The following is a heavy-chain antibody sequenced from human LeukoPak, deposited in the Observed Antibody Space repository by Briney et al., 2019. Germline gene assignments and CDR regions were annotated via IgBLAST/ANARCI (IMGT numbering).Heavy chain of an antibody. D-gene: IGHD1-26*01. CDR1: GFTFSTYA. V-gene: IGHV3-33*01. Sequence: GASLRLSCAASGFTFSTYAMHWVRQAPGKGLEWVALIWDNGSNEDYADSVKGRFTISRDNSKNTLYLQMNSLRAEDTAVYYCARTAGWSFGFDYWGQGTLVTVSS. J-gene: IGHJ4*02. CDR3: ARTAGWSFGFDY. CDR2: IWDNGSNE.